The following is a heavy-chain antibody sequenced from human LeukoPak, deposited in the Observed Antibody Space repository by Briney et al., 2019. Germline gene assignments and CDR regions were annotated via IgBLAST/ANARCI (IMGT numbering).Heavy chain of an antibody. CDR2: IYPGDSDT. CDR1: GYSFTSYW. CDR3: AGHQGYYGSGRYYYYYMDV. J-gene: IGHJ6*03. V-gene: IGHV5-51*01. D-gene: IGHD3-10*01. Sequence: GESLKISCKGSGYSFTSYWIGWVRQMPGKGLEWMGIIYPGDSDTRYSPSFQGQVTISADKSISTAYLQWSSLKASDTAMYYCAGHQGYYGSGRYYYYYMDVWGKGTTVTVSS.